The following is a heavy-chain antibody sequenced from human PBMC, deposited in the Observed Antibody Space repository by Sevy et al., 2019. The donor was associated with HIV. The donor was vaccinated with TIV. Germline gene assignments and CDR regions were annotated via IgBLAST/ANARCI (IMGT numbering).Heavy chain of an antibody. CDR3: ARDSYSYDMHSSSRPPAY. J-gene: IGHJ4*02. CDR1: GYNFNTYG. Sequence: ASVKVSCKASGYNFNTYGITWVRQAPGQGLEWVGWIGVNNGKTNYAARLQARISMTADTSTSTVYMELRTLTSDDTAMYFCARDSYSYDMHSSSRPPAYWGQGPLVTVSS. CDR2: IGVNNGKT. V-gene: IGHV1-18*01. D-gene: IGHD3-22*01.